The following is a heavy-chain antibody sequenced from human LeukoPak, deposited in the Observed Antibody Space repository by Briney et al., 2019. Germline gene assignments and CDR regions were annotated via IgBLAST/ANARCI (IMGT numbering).Heavy chain of an antibody. V-gene: IGHV3-30*03. CDR3: ARVLYNYYYYGMDV. CDR2: TSFDGTDK. Sequence: PGGSLRLSCAASGFTFNTYGLHWVRQAPGAGLEWVAATSFDGTDKYYADSVKGRFTISRDNSRDTLYLQMDSLTPADTAVYYCARVLYNYYYYGMDVWGQGTTVTVSS. J-gene: IGHJ6*02. CDR1: GFTFNTYG. D-gene: IGHD4-11*01.